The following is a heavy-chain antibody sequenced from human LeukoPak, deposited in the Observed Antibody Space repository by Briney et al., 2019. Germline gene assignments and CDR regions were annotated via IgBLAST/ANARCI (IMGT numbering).Heavy chain of an antibody. J-gene: IGHJ6*02. D-gene: IGHD3-16*01. CDR3: AKDITPIYYYYYGMDV. CDR2: ISWNSGSI. CDR1: GFTFDDYA. V-gene: IGHV3-9*01. Sequence: GRSLRLSCAASGFTFDDYAMHWVRQARGKGLEWVSGISWNSGSIGYADSVKGRFTISRDNAKNSLYLQMNSLRAEDTALYYCAKDITPIYYYYYGMDVWGQGTTVTVSS.